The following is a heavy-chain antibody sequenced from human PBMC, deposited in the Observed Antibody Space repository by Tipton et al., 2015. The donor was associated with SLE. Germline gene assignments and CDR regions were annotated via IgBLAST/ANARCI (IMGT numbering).Heavy chain of an antibody. CDR3: ARRRGSSWYEDYFDY. Sequence: TLSLTCTVSGFSISSYYWGWIRQPPGKGLEWLGTIYHSGTTYHNPSLKSRLTFSIDTSKNQFSLKLSSVTAADTAVYYCARRRGSSWYEDYFDYWGQGTLVTVSS. CDR1: GFSISSYY. D-gene: IGHD6-13*01. CDR2: IYHSGTT. V-gene: IGHV4-38-2*02. J-gene: IGHJ4*02.